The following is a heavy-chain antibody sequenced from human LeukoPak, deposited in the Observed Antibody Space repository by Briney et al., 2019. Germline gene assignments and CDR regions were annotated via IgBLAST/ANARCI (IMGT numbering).Heavy chain of an antibody. CDR3: ARQRFCDY. D-gene: IGHD3-3*01. Sequence: GGSLRLSCAASGFTFSSYWMNWVRQAPGKGLEWLANIKEAGSEKYYVDSVKGRFTISRDNAKNTLYLQMDSLRAEDTAVYYCARQRFCDYWGQGTLVTVSS. CDR1: GFTFSSYW. V-gene: IGHV3-7*01. CDR2: IKEAGSEK. J-gene: IGHJ4*02.